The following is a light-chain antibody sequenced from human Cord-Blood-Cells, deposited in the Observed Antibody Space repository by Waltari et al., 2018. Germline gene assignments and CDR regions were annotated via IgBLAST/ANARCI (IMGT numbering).Light chain of an antibody. CDR1: QSVSSY. CDR2: DAS. V-gene: IGKV3-11*01. J-gene: IGKJ2*01. Sequence: EIVLTQSPDTLSLSLGERATLPCRASQSVSSYLAWYHQKPGQTPSLLIYDASNRATGIPARFSGSGSGTDFTLTISSLEPEDFAVYYCQQRSNWPPYTFGQGTKLEIK. CDR3: QQRSNWPPYT.